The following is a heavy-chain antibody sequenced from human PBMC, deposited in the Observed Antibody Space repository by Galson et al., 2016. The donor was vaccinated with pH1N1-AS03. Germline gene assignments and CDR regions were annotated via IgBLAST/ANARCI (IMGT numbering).Heavy chain of an antibody. CDR3: ARNNSLHGVSTYYYYGLDV. J-gene: IGHJ6*02. Sequence: SVKVSCKASGGTFSGNTFTWVRQAPGQGLEWMGGIIPIYGSANYAQKFQGRVTITADKSTNTVYMELRSLKSDDTAVYYCARNNSLHGVSTYYYYGLDVWGQGTAVTVSS. CDR1: GGTFSGNT. CDR2: IIPIYGSA. D-gene: IGHD4-17*01. V-gene: IGHV1-69*06.